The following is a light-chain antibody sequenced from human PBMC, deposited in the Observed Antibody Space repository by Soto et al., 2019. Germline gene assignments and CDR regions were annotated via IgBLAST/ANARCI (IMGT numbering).Light chain of an antibody. J-gene: IGLJ1*01. CDR2: DVN. CDR3: CSYAGTYSYV. CDR1: SSDVVGYNY. V-gene: IGLV2-11*01. Sequence: QSALTQPRSVSGSPGQSVTISCTGTSSDVVGYNYVSWYQQHPGKAPKLMIYDVNKRPSGVPDRFSGSKSGNTASLTISGLQADDEADYYCCSYAGTYSYVFGTGTKLTVL.